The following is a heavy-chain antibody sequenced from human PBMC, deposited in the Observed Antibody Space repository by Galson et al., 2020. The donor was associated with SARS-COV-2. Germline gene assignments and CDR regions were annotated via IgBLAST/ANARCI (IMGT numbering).Heavy chain of an antibody. CDR2: ISYDGSNK. D-gene: IGHD1-26*01. V-gene: IGHV3-30*04. J-gene: IGHJ5*02. Sequence: QAGGSLRLSCAASGFTFSSYAMHWVRQAPGKGLEWVAVISYDGSNKYYADSVKGRFTISRDNSKNTLYLQMNSLRAEDTAVYYCAGSYYPYNWFDPWGQGTLVTVSS. CDR3: AGSYYPYNWFDP. CDR1: GFTFSSYA.